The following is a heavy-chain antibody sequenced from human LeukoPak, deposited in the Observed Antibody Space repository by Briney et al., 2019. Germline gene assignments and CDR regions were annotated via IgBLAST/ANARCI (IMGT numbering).Heavy chain of an antibody. D-gene: IGHD3-10*01. CDR3: ARDGPRAGRGVIFDD. V-gene: IGHV3-66*01. Sequence: GGSLRLSCAASGFTVSSNYMSWVRQAPGRGLEWVSVIYSGGSTYYADSVKGRFTISRDTSKNTLYLQMNSLRAEDTAVYYCARDGPRAGRGVIFDDWGQGTLVTVSS. CDR1: GFTVSSNY. J-gene: IGHJ4*02. CDR2: IYSGGST.